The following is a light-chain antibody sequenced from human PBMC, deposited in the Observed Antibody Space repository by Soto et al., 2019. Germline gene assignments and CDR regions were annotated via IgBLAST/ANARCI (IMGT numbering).Light chain of an antibody. V-gene: IGKV3-11*01. CDR1: QSVSSY. CDR2: DTS. CDR3: QHRSSWPPMWT. J-gene: IGKJ1*01. Sequence: ENVLTQSPATLSLSPGERATLSCRASQSVSSYLAWYQQKPGQAPRLLIYDTSNRATGIPARFSGSGSGTDFTLTICSLAPEDFAVYYCQHRSSWPPMWTFGQGPKVEIK.